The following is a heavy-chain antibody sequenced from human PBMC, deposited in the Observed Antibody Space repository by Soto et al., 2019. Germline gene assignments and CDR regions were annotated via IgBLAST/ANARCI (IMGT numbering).Heavy chain of an antibody. J-gene: IGHJ6*02. V-gene: IGHV1-18*01. Sequence: ASVKVSCKASGYTFTSYGISWVRQAPGQELEWMGWISAYNGNTNYAQKLQGRVTMTTDTSTSTAYMELRSLRSDDTAVYYCARDWLTPSFYYYGMDVWGQGTTVTVSS. CDR2: ISAYNGNT. D-gene: IGHD3-10*01. CDR1: GYTFTSYG. CDR3: ARDWLTPSFYYYGMDV.